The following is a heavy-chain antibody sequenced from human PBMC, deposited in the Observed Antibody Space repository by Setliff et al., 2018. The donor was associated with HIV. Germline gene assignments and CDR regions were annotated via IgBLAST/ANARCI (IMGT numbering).Heavy chain of an antibody. V-gene: IGHV1-18*01. CDR2: ISGYNGDT. CDR1: GYTFSSYG. J-gene: IGHJ4*02. CDR3: ARDTMVVVSRFDY. Sequence: ASVKVSCKASGYTFSSYGISWVRQAPGQGLEWMGWISGYNGDTNYAQKFQGRVTMTTDTSTNTAYMVLRSLTSDDTAVYYCARDTMVVVSRFDYWGQGTLVTVSS. D-gene: IGHD2-21*01.